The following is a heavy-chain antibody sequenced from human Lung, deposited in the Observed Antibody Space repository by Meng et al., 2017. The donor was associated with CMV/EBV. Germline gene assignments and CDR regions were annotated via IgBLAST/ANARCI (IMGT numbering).Heavy chain of an antibody. CDR2: INPNSGGT. V-gene: IGHV1-2*02. Sequence: TGYYMHGVRQAPGQGLEWMGWINPNSGGTNYAQKFQGRVTMTRDTSISTAYMELSRLRSDDTAVYYCARGDYYDSSGYYLNFYWFDPWGQGTLVTVSS. D-gene: IGHD3-22*01. CDR3: ARGDYYDSSGYYLNFYWFDP. CDR1: TGYY. J-gene: IGHJ5*02.